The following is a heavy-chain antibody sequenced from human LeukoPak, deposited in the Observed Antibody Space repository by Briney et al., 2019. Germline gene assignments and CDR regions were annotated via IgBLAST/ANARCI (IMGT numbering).Heavy chain of an antibody. V-gene: IGHV1-58*01. CDR3: AAELYGVYTDCCTFHL. J-gene: IGHJ3*01. Sequence: SVKVSCKTSGFTFSTSAVQWVRQARGQRLEWIGWIIVGSGATNYAQSLQGRFTITRDMSTNTAYMELSILGSEDSAVYYCAAELYGVYTDCCTFHLWGQGTLVTVSS. CDR1: GFTFSTSA. CDR2: IIVGSGAT. D-gene: IGHD4-17*01.